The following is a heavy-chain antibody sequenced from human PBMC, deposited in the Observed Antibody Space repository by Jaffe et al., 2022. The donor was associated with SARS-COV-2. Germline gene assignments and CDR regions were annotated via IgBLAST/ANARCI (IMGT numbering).Heavy chain of an antibody. Sequence: QVQLQESGPGVVKPSETLSLTCTVSGGSISSSSYYWGWIRQPPGKGLEWIGHIYYSGNTYYNPSLKSRVTISVDTSKNQFSLTLSSVTAADTAVYYCARHNLVDYYFDSWGQGTLVTVSS. V-gene: IGHV4-39*01. D-gene: IGHD1-26*01. CDR3: ARHNLVDYYFDS. J-gene: IGHJ4*02. CDR1: GGSISSSSYY. CDR2: IYYSGNT.